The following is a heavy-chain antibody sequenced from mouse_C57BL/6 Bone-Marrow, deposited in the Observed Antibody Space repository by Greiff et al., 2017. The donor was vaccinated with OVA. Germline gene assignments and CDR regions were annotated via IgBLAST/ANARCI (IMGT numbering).Heavy chain of an antibody. D-gene: IGHD1-1*01. Sequence: EVQGVESGGGLVKPGGSLKLSCAASGFTFSSYTMSWVRQTPEKRLEWVATISGGGGNTYYPDSVKGRFTISRDNAKNTLYLQMSSLRSEDTALYYCASQLLLRYQAWFAYWGQGTLVTVSA. V-gene: IGHV5-9*01. CDR1: GFTFSSYT. CDR3: ASQLLLRYQAWFAY. CDR2: ISGGGGNT. J-gene: IGHJ3*01.